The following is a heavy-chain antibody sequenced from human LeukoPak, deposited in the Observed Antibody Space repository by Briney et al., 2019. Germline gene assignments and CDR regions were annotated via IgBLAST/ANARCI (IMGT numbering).Heavy chain of an antibody. V-gene: IGHV3-23*01. CDR3: AKDRSIAAAGTQWFDP. D-gene: IGHD6-13*01. CDR2: ISGSGGST. CDR1: GFTFSSYA. Sequence: GGSLRLSCAASGFTFSSYAMSWVRQAPGKGLEWVSAISGSGGSTYYADSVKGRFTISRDNSKNALYLQMNSLRAEDTAVYYCAKDRSIAAAGTQWFDPWGQGTLVTVSS. J-gene: IGHJ5*02.